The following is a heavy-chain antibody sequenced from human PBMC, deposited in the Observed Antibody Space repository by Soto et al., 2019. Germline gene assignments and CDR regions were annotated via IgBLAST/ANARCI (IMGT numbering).Heavy chain of an antibody. J-gene: IGHJ4*02. CDR2: IYHSGST. CDR3: ARGNVVAIDY. CDR1: DGSISSGGYS. Sequence: LQLQESGSGLVKPSQTLSLTCAVSDGSISSGGYSWSWIRQPPGKGLEWIGYIYHSGSTYYNPSLKSRVTISVDRSKNQFSLKLSSVTAAVTAVYYCARGNVVAIDYWGQGTLVTVSS. V-gene: IGHV4-30-2*01. D-gene: IGHD2-21*01.